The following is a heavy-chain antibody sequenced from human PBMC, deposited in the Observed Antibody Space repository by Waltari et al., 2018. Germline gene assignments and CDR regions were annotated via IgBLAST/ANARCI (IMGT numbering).Heavy chain of an antibody. CDR3: ARTRSQWLVGAYYFDY. D-gene: IGHD6-19*01. V-gene: IGHV3-48*01. CDR2: ISSSSSTI. Sequence: EVQLVESGGGLVQPGGSLRLSCAASGFTFSSYSMNWVRQAPGKGLEWVSYISSSSSTIYYADSVKGRFTISRDNAKNSLYLQMNSLRAEDTAVYYCARTRSQWLVGAYYFDYWGQGTLVTVSS. CDR1: GFTFSSYS. J-gene: IGHJ4*02.